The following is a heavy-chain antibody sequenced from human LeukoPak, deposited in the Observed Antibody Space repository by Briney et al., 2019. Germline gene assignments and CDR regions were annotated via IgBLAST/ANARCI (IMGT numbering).Heavy chain of an antibody. CDR1: GFTFSSYA. Sequence: GGSLRLSCAASGFTFSSYAMSWVRQAPGKGLEWVSAISGSGGRTYYADSVKGRFTISRDNSKNTLYLQMNSLRAEDTAVYYCAKDQRGGVLRSYWGQGTLVTVSS. CDR2: ISGSGGRT. V-gene: IGHV3-23*01. CDR3: AKDQRGGVLRSY. J-gene: IGHJ4*02. D-gene: IGHD4/OR15-4a*01.